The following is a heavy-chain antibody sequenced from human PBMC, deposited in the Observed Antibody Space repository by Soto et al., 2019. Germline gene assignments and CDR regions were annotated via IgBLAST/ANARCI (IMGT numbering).Heavy chain of an antibody. J-gene: IGHJ4*02. CDR3: ARDLDGSGSYYTDY. D-gene: IGHD3-10*01. CDR2: ISAYNGNT. CDR1: GYIFITYG. Sequence: ASVKVSCKASGYIFITYGISWVRQAPGQGLEWMGRISAYNGNTKYAQSLQGRVTMSTDTSTNTAYMELRSLRSDDTAVYYCARDLDGSGSYYTDYWGPGTLVTVSS. V-gene: IGHV1-18*01.